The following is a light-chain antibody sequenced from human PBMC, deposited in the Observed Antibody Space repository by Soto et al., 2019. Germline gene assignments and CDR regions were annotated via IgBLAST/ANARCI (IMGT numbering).Light chain of an antibody. CDR1: SSNIGSNP. CDR3: AAWDDSLNGLYV. CDR2: SNN. J-gene: IGLJ1*01. V-gene: IGLV1-44*01. Sequence: QSVLAQPPSASGTPGQRVTISCSGGSSNIGSNPVNWYQQLPGTAPKFLIYSNNQRPSGVPDRFSGSKSGTSASLAISGLQSEDEADYYCAAWDDSLNGLYVFGTGTKVTVL.